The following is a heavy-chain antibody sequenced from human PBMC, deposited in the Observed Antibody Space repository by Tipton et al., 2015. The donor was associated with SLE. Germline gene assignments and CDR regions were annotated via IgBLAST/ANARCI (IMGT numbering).Heavy chain of an antibody. Sequence: SLRLSCTASGFSFSNYAMSWVRQAPGKGLEWVSTISGSSDETRFAESVKGRFTISRDNAKNTLYLQMYSLRVEDTAVYYCIRSFSGSSEFWGQGTLVTVSS. CDR1: GFSFSNYA. V-gene: IGHV3-23*01. J-gene: IGHJ4*02. D-gene: IGHD3-3*01. CDR2: ISGSSDET. CDR3: IRSFSGSSEF.